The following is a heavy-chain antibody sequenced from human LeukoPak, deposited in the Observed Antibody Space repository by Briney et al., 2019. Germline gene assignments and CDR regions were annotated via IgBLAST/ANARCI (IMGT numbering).Heavy chain of an antibody. CDR1: GGSISSGGYY. D-gene: IGHD2-2*01. CDR3: ARDLGYCTSTSCRYFDF. CDR2: ISYSGST. J-gene: IGHJ4*02. V-gene: IGHV4-31*03. Sequence: SETLSLTCTVSGGSISSGGYYWSWIRQHPGRGLEWIGYISYSGSTYYNPSLKSRVSISVGMSRNQFSLKLSSVTAADTAVYYCARDLGYCTSTSCRYFDFWGQGTLVTVSS.